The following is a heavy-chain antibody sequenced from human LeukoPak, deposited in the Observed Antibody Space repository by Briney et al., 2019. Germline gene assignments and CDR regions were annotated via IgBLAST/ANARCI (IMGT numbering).Heavy chain of an antibody. CDR3: AREVRGGYCSSTSCYTS. J-gene: IGHJ4*02. CDR1: GFTFSSYS. D-gene: IGHD2-2*02. V-gene: IGHV3-21*01. Sequence: GGSLRLSCAASGFTFSSYSMNWVRQAPGKGREWVSSIRSISSYIYYADSVKGRFTISRDNAKNSLYLQMNSLRAEDTAVYYCAREVRGGYCSSTSCYTSWGQGTLVTVSS. CDR2: IRSISSYI.